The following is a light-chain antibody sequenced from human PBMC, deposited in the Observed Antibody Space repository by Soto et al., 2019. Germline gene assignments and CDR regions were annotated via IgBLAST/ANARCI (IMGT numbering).Light chain of an antibody. J-gene: IGLJ2*01. CDR1: SSDVGDYNY. V-gene: IGLV2-14*01. CDR2: DVN. Sequence: LTQPASVSGSPGQSITISCTGTSSDVGDYNYVSWYQQHPGKAPKLMIYDVNIRPSGVSNRFSGSKSGNTASLTISGLQAEDEADYYCTSWTTSTTMKFGGGTKVTVL. CDR3: TSWTTSTTMK.